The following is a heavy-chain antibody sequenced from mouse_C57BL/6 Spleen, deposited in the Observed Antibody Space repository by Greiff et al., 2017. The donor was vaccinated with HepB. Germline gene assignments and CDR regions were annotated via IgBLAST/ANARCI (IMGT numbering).Heavy chain of an antibody. CDR1: GYTFTSYW. CDR3: ARGDDYDVAWFAY. D-gene: IGHD2-4*01. J-gene: IGHJ3*01. Sequence: VQLQQPGAELVKPGASVKMSCKASGYTFTSYWITWVKQRPGPGLEWIGDIYPGSGSTNYNEKLKSKATLTVDTSSSTAYMQLSSLTSEDSAVYYCARGDDYDVAWFAYWGQGTLVTVSA. V-gene: IGHV1-55*01. CDR2: IYPGSGST.